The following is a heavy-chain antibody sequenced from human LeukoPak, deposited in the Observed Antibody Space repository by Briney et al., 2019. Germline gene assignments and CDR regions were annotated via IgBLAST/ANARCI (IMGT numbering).Heavy chain of an antibody. CDR1: GGSISSGSYY. Sequence: PSETLSLTCTVSGGSISSGSYYWSWIRQPAGKGLEWIGRIYTSGSTKYNPSLKSRVTISVDTSKNQFSLKLSSVTAADTAVYYCARPNRYDLYSDYWGQGTLVTVSS. V-gene: IGHV4-61*02. CDR3: ARPNRYDLYSDY. CDR2: IYTSGST. J-gene: IGHJ4*02. D-gene: IGHD5-12*01.